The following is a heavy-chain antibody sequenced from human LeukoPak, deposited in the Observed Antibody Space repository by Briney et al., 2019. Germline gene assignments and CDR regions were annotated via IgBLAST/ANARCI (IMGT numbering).Heavy chain of an antibody. CDR3: AKGGKWDVTPFDY. CDR2: IRSSGSTI. Sequence: PGGSLRLSCVASGFTFSSYSMNWVRQAPGKGLEWVSYIRSSGSTIYYADSVKGRFTISRDNAKNSLFLQMSSLRAEDTAVYYCAKGGKWDVTPFDYWGQGTLVTVSS. V-gene: IGHV3-48*01. CDR1: GFTFSSYS. J-gene: IGHJ4*02. D-gene: IGHD1-26*01.